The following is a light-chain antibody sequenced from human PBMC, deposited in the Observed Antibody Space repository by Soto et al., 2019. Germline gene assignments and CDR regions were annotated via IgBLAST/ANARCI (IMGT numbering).Light chain of an antibody. CDR1: SSNIGAGYD. V-gene: IGLV1-40*01. Sequence: QSVLTQPPSVSGAPGQRVIISCTGSSSNIGAGYDVHWYQQLPGTAPILLIYGNKNRPSGVPDRISGSKSATSASLAITGLQAEDEGDYYCQSYDSSLSGSVFGGGTKLTVL. CDR3: QSYDSSLSGSV. CDR2: GNK. J-gene: IGLJ2*01.